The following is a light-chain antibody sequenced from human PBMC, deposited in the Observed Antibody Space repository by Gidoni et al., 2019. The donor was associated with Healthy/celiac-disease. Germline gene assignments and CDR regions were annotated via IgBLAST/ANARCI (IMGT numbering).Light chain of an antibody. Sequence: AIRMTQSPSSFSASTGDRVTITCRASQGISSYLAWYQQKPGKAPKLLIYAASTLQSGVPSRFSGSGSGTDFTLTISCLQSEDFATYYCQQYYSYPPHTFXXXTKLEIK. J-gene: IGKJ2*01. CDR2: AAS. CDR1: QGISSY. V-gene: IGKV1-8*01. CDR3: QQYYSYPPHT.